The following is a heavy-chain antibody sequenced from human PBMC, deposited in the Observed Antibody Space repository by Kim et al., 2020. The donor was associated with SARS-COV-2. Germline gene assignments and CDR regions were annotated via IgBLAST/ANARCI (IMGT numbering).Heavy chain of an antibody. Sequence: GGSLRLSCAASGFTFSLYWMHWVRQAPGKGLMWVSRIKSDGSTTAYADSVKGRFTISRDNARDMLYLQMNSLRAEDSATYYCSATLGGYTFDNWGQGTLVSVSS. CDR2: IKSDGSTT. CDR1: GFTFSLYW. D-gene: IGHD5-12*01. V-gene: IGHV3-74*01. J-gene: IGHJ4*02. CDR3: SATLGGYTFDN.